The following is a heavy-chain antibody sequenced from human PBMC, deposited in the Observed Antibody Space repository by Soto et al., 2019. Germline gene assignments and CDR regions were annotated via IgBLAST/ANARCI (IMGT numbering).Heavy chain of an antibody. D-gene: IGHD6-13*01. CDR3: ARGYSSSWSQYYFDY. J-gene: IGHJ4*02. Sequence: SETLSLTCTVSGGSVSSGSYYWSWIRQPPGKGLEWIGYIYYSGSTNYNPSLKSRVTISVDTSKNQFSLKLSSVTAADTAVYYCARGYSSSWSQYYFDYWGQGTLVTVSS. CDR1: GGSVSSGSYY. CDR2: IYYSGST. V-gene: IGHV4-61*01.